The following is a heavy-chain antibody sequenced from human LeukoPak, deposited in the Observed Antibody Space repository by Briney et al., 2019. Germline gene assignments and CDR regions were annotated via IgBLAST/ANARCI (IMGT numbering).Heavy chain of an antibody. J-gene: IGHJ5*02. CDR1: GGSINDYY. D-gene: IGHD4-17*01. Sequence: SETLSLTCTVSGGSINDYYWTWIRQAPGKGLEWLGCISNSGTTDYNPSLKSRVTMSVDTSKNEFSLKVTSVTAADTAMYYCARVVRGAVTSNCFDPWGQGTLVTVSS. CDR3: ARVVRGAVTSNCFDP. V-gene: IGHV4-4*07. CDR2: ISNSGTT.